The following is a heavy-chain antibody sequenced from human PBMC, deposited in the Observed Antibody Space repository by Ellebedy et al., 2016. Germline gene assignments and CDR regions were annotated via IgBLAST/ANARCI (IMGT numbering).Heavy chain of an antibody. V-gene: IGHV3-49*04. J-gene: IGHJ4*02. CDR3: TRAEGVDY. CDR2: IRSKAYGGTT. Sequence: GGSLRLSXAASGFTFSNAWMSWVRQAPGKGLEWVGFIRSKAYGGTTEYAASVKGRFTISRDDSKSIAYLQMNSLKTEDTAVYYCTRAEGVDYWGQGTLVTVSS. D-gene: IGHD2-8*01. CDR1: GFTFSNAW.